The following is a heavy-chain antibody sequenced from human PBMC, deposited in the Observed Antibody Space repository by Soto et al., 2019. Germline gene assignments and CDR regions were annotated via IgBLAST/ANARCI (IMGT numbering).Heavy chain of an antibody. CDR3: ARDAVETAPYGMDV. Sequence: GGSLRLSCAASGFTFSSYEMHWVRQATGKGLEWVSAIGTAGDTYYPGSVKGRFTISRENARNSLYLQMNSLRAEDTAVYYCARDAVETAPYGMDVWCQGTTVTVSS. D-gene: IGHD5-18*01. V-gene: IGHV3-13*01. CDR2: IGTAGDT. CDR1: GFTFSSYE. J-gene: IGHJ6*02.